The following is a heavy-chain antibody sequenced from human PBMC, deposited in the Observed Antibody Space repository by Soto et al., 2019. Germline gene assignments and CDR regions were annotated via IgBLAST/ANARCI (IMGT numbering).Heavy chain of an antibody. CDR3: ARVGEIIGDY. CDR2: IYYSGIT. Sequence: QVQLQESGPGLVNPSQTLSLTCTVSGGSIRSSGYYWSWIRQHPGKGLEWIGYIYYSGITYYNPSLKSRVIISVDTSKHQFSLRLSSVTAADTAVYYCARVGEIIGDYWGQGALVTVSS. J-gene: IGHJ4*02. V-gene: IGHV4-31*03. CDR1: GGSIRSSGYY. D-gene: IGHD3-10*01.